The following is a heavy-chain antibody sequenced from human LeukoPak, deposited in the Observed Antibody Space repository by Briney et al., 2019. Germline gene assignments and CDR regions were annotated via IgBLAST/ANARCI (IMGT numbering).Heavy chain of an antibody. CDR1: GYSFTSYW. CDR2: IDPSDSYT. CDR3: AGGTGELFDY. Sequence: GESLKISCKGSGYSFTSYWISWVRQMPGKGLEWMGRIDPSDSYTNYSPSFQGHVTISADKSISTAYLQWSSLKASDTAMYYRAGGTGELFDYWGQGTLVTVSS. V-gene: IGHV5-10-1*01. D-gene: IGHD3-16*01. J-gene: IGHJ4*02.